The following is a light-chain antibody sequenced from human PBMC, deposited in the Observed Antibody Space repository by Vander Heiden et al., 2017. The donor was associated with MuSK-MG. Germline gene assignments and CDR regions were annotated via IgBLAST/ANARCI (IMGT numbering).Light chain of an antibody. CDR3: QQSNSTSLT. V-gene: IGKV1-39*01. CDR2: AAS. Sequence: DIQMTQSPSSLSASVGDRVTITCRASQSISSYLNWYQQKPGQAPKLLIYAASSLQSGVAARFSGSGSGTEFTLTISSLQSEDFATYYCQQSNSTSLTFGRGTKVEIK. J-gene: IGKJ4*01. CDR1: QSISSY.